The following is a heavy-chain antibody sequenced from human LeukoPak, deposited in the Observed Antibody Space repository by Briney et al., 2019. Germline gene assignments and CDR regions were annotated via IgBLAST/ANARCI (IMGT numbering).Heavy chain of an antibody. Sequence: PGGSLRLSCAASGFTFSSYEMNWVRQAPGKGLEWVSYINDRGDTIYYAESVKGRFTISRDNAKTSLYLQMNSLRADDTAVYYCAGTVGATDSLDYWGQGTLVTVSS. CDR3: AGTVGATDSLDY. V-gene: IGHV3-48*03. CDR2: INDRGDTI. CDR1: GFTFSSYE. D-gene: IGHD1-26*01. J-gene: IGHJ4*02.